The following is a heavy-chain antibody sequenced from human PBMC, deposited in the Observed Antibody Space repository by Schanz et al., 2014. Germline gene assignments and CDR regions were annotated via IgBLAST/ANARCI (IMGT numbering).Heavy chain of an antibody. J-gene: IGHJ6*02. Sequence: EGQLAESGGGLVQPGGSLRLSCAASGFIFSSYGLHWVRQAPGKGLEWVSTISASGGSTYYADSEKGRFTISRDNSKNILYLQMNSLRAEDTAVYYCAKARRKSNCSGGRCFHYSYYGMDVWGQGTTVTVSS. CDR2: ISASGGST. CDR1: GFIFSSYG. CDR3: AKARRKSNCSGGRCFHYSYYGMDV. V-gene: IGHV3-23*04. D-gene: IGHD2-15*01.